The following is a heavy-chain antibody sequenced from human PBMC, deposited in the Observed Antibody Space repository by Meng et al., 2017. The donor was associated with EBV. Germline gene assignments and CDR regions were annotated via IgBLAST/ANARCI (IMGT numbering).Heavy chain of an antibody. Sequence: GAGVNRPGSSGKFSRKASGGNFSSYAISWVRQAPGQGLEWMGGIIPILGLANYAQKFQGRVTITADKSTSTAYMELSSLRSEDTAVYYCARERPGGMATTPYFDYWGQGTLVTVSS. V-gene: IGHV1-69*10. D-gene: IGHD5-24*01. J-gene: IGHJ4*02. CDR3: ARERPGGMATTPYFDY. CDR2: IIPILGLA. CDR1: GGNFSSYA.